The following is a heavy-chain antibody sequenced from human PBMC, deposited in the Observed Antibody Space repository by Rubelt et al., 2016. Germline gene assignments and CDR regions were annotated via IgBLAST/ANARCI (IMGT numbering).Heavy chain of an antibody. CDR2: IWYDGTNK. J-gene: IGHJ4*02. CDR1: SRSG. V-gene: IGHV3-33*01. Sequence: SRSGMHWVRQAPGKGLEWVAVIWYDGTNKYYGDSVKGRFTISRDNSKNTLYLQMNSLRAEDTAVYYCAREAVTTGYWGQGTLVTVSS. D-gene: IGHD4-17*01. CDR3: AREAVTTGY.